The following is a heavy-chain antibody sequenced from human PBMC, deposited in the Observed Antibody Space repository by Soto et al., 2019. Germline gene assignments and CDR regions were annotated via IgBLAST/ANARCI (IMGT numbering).Heavy chain of an antibody. V-gene: IGHV1-8*01. J-gene: IGHJ5*02. CDR1: GYTFTSYD. D-gene: IGHD3-9*01. CDR3: ARDELRYFDPCSRFDP. CDR2: MNPNSGNT. Sequence: QVQLVQSGAEVKKPGASVKVSCKASGYTFTSYDINWVRQATGQGLEWMGWMNPNSGNTGYAQKFQGRVTMTRNTSISTAYMELSSLRSEDTAVYYCARDELRYFDPCSRFDPWGQGTLVTVSS.